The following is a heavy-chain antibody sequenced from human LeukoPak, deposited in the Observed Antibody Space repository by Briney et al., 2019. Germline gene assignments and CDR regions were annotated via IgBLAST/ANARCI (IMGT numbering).Heavy chain of an antibody. CDR3: ARDDCGDTCYPGGY. J-gene: IGHJ4*02. CDR1: EYTFTKFV. V-gene: IGHV1-3*01. CDR2: INAGNGDT. D-gene: IGHD2-21*01. Sequence: ASVKVSCKASEYTFTKFVVHWMRQAPGQRPEWLGWINAGNGDTKYSQNFQDRVTITRDTSANTAYMELSSLTSEDTALYYCARDDCGDTCYPGGYWGQGTLVTVSS.